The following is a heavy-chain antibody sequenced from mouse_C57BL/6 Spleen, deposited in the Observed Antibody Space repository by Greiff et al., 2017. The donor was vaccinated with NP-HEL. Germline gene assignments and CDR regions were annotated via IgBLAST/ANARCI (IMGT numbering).Heavy chain of an antibody. CDR3: ARNWYFDY. J-gene: IGHJ2*01. V-gene: IGHV2-2*01. CDR2: IWSGGST. Sequence: VKVEESGPGLVQPSHCLSITCTVSGFSLTSYGVHWVRQSPGKGLEWLGVIWSGGSTDYNAAFISRLSISKDNSKSQVFFKMNSLQADDTAIYYCARNWYFDYWGQGTTLTVSS. CDR1: GFSLTSYG.